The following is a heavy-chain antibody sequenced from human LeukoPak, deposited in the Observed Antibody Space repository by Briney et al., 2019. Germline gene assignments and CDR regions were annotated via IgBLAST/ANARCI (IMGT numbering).Heavy chain of an antibody. CDR3: ARERHMVAASSDHWFDP. CDR1: GGSISSYY. V-gene: IGHV4-59*01. D-gene: IGHD2-15*01. J-gene: IGHJ5*02. Sequence: PSETLSLTCTVSGGSISSYYWSWIRQPRGKGLAWIGYIYYSGSTNYNPSLKSRVTISVDTSKNQFSLKLSSVTAADTAVYYCARERHMVAASSDHWFDPWGQGTLVTVSS. CDR2: IYYSGST.